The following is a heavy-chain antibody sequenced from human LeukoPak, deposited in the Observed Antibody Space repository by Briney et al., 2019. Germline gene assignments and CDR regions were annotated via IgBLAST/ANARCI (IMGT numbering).Heavy chain of an antibody. V-gene: IGHV3-30-3*01. CDR3: ARDPSEDDH. J-gene: IGHJ4*02. Sequence: GGSLRLSCAVSGFSFSTYAMHWVRQAPGKGLEWVAVISYDGSTKYYGDSVKGRFTISSDNSKNTVYLQMNSLRTEDTAVYYCARDPSEDDHWGQGTLVTVSS. CDR1: GFSFSTYA. CDR2: ISYDGSTK.